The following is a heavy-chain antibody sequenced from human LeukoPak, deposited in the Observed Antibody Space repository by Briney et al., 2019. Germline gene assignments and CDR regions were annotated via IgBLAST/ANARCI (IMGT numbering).Heavy chain of an antibody. V-gene: IGHV3-30-3*01. Sequence: HPGGSLRLSCAASGFTFSSYAMHWVRQAPGKGLEWVAVISYDGSNKYYADSVKGRFTISRDNSKNTLYLQMNSLRAEDTAVYYCAKPPGIAAAGWFDPWGQGTLVTVSS. CDR3: AKPPGIAAAGWFDP. J-gene: IGHJ5*02. CDR2: ISYDGSNK. CDR1: GFTFSSYA. D-gene: IGHD6-13*01.